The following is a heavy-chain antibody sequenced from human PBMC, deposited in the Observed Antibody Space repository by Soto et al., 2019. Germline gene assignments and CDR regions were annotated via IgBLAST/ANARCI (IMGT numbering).Heavy chain of an antibody. D-gene: IGHD2-21*02. CDR1: GFTFSNAW. Sequence: EVQLVESGGGLVKPGGSLRLSCAASGFTFSNAWMSWVRQAPGKGLEWVGRIKSKTDGGKTDYAAPVKGRFTISRDDSKNTLYLQMNSLKTEDTAVYYCTADSPVVVVTAMVQHWGQGTLVTVSS. CDR2: IKSKTDGGKT. V-gene: IGHV3-15*01. J-gene: IGHJ1*01. CDR3: TADSPVVVVTAMVQH.